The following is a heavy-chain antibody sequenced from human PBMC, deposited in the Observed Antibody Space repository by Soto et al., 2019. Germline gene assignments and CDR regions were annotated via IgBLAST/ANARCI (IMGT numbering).Heavy chain of an antibody. V-gene: IGHV4-59*01. CDR1: GGYISSYY. J-gene: IGHJ4*02. CDR2: IYYSGST. Sequence: QVQLQESGPGLVKPSETLSLTCTVSGGYISSYYWSWSRQSPGKGLEWIGYIYYSGSTKYNPSLKSRVTISVDTSKNQFSLKLSSVTAADTAVYYCARGRGDTAMAWYYWGQGTLVTVSS. D-gene: IGHD5-18*01. CDR3: ARGRGDTAMAWYY.